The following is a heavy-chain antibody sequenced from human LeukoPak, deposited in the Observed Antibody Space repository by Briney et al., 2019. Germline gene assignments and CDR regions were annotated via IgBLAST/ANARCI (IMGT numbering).Heavy chain of an antibody. D-gene: IGHD4-17*01. CDR2: INHSGST. CDR3: ARNGLRESRYGA. V-gene: IGHV4-34*01. J-gene: IGHJ5*02. CDR1: GGSFSGYY. Sequence: SETLSLTCAVYGGSFSGYYWSWIRQPPGKGLEWIGEINHSGSTNYNPSLKSRVTISVDTSKNQFSLRLSSVTAADTAVYYCARNGLRESRYGAWGQGTLVTVSS.